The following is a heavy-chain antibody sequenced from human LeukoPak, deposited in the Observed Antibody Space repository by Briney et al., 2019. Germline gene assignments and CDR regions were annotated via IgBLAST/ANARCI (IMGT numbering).Heavy chain of an antibody. CDR3: ASGYYDFWSGYVRGAFDI. V-gene: IGHV3-7*01. CDR1: GFTFSSYW. D-gene: IGHD3-3*01. Sequence: GSLRLSCAASGFTFSSYWMSWVRQAPGKGLEWVANINQDGSEKYYVDSVKGRFTISRDNAKNSLYLQMNSLRAEDTAVYYCASGYYDFWSGYVRGAFDIWGQGIMVTVSS. CDR2: INQDGSEK. J-gene: IGHJ3*02.